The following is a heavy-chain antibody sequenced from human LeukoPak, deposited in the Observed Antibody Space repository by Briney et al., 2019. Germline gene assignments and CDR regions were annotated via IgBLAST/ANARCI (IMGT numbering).Heavy chain of an antibody. CDR2: VYTSGST. J-gene: IGHJ4*02. D-gene: IGHD3-3*01. Sequence: PSQTLSLTCTVSGGSISSGSYYWSWIRQPAGKGLEWIGRVYTSGSTNYNPSLKSRVTISVDTSKNQFSLKLSSVTAADTAVYYCASIFWSGYYQFDYWGQGTLVTVSS. V-gene: IGHV4-61*02. CDR3: ASIFWSGYYQFDY. CDR1: GGSISSGSYY.